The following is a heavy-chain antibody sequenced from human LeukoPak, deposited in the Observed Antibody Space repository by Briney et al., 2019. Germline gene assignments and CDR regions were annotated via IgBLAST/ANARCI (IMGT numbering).Heavy chain of an antibody. J-gene: IGHJ5*02. V-gene: IGHV6-1*01. Sequence: SQTLSLTCAISGDSVSSNSTAWNWIRQSPSRGLEWLGRTYYRSKWYNDYAVSVKSRITINPDTSKNQISLQLNSVTPEDTAVYYCARGSMAIAAPNWFDPWGQGTLVTVSS. CDR1: GDSVSSNSTA. D-gene: IGHD6-13*01. CDR3: ARGSMAIAAPNWFDP. CDR2: TYYRSKWYN.